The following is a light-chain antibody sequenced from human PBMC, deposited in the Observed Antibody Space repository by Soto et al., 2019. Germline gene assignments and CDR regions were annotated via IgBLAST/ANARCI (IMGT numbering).Light chain of an antibody. Sequence: EIVLTQSPGTLSLSPGERATLSCRASQSVSSSYLAWYQQKPGQAPRLLIYGASSRATGIPDRFSGSGSGTDFTLTISRLELKDFAVYYCQQYGSSPPNTFGQGTRLEIK. V-gene: IGKV3-20*01. CDR2: GAS. J-gene: IGKJ5*01. CDR3: QQYGSSPPNT. CDR1: QSVSSSY.